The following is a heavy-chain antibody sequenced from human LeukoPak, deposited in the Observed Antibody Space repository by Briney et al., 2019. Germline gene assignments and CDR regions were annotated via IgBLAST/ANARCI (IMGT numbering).Heavy chain of an antibody. J-gene: IGHJ5*02. V-gene: IGHV1-8*01. D-gene: IGHD6-13*01. CDR3: ARGYSSSWSNWFDP. CDR2: MNPNSGDT. Sequence: ASVKVSCKASGYTFTNYDVNWVRQATGQGLEWMGWMNPNSGDTGYAQKFQGRVTMTRDTPISTAYMELSSLTSEDTAVYYCARGYSSSWSNWFDPWGQGTLVTVSS. CDR1: GYTFTNYD.